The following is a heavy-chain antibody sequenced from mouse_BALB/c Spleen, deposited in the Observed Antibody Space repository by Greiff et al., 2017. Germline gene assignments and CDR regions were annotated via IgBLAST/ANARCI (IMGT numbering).Heavy chain of an antibody. CDR3: ARARSTMITTSYYAMDY. CDR1: GYTFTSYW. J-gene: IGHJ4*01. CDR2: IYPGDGDT. Sequence: VQLQQSGAELARPGASVKLSCKASGYTFTSYWMQWVKQRPGQGLEWIGAIYPGDGDTRYTQKFKGKATLTADKSSSTAYMQLSSLASEDSAVYYCARARSTMITTSYYAMDYWGQGTSVTVSS. V-gene: IGHV1-87*01. D-gene: IGHD2-4*01.